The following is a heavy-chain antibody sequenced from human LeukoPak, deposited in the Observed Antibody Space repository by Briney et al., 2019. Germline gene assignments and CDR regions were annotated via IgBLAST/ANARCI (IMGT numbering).Heavy chain of an antibody. J-gene: IGHJ4*02. Sequence: GASVKVSCKASGYTFTGHYMHWVRQAPGQGLEWMRWINPNSGGTNYAQKFQGRVTMTRDTSISTAYMELSRLRSDDTAVYYCARDGPVLRFLEWLFENWGQGTLVTVSS. D-gene: IGHD3-3*01. CDR3: ARDGPVLRFLEWLFEN. CDR2: INPNSGGT. CDR1: GYTFTGHY. V-gene: IGHV1-2*02.